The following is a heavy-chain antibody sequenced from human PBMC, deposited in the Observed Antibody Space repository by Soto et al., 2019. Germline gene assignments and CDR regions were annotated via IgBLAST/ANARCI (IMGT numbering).Heavy chain of an antibody. CDR1: GGTFSSYA. CDR3: ARDGGGTYYYDSRGYGGFDY. D-gene: IGHD3-22*01. Sequence: QVQLVQSGAEVKKPGSSVKVSCKASGGTFSSYAISWVRQAPGQGLEWMGGSIPIFGTANYAQKFQGRVTITADKSTSTAYRELSSLRSEDTAVYYCARDGGGTYYYDSRGYGGFDYWGQGTLVTVSS. CDR2: SIPIFGTA. V-gene: IGHV1-69*06. J-gene: IGHJ4*02.